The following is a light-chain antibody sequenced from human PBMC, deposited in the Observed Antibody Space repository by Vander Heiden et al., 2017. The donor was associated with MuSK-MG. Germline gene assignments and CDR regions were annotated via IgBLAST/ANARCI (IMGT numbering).Light chain of an antibody. V-gene: IGKV1-39*01. CDR3: QRSDSTPFT. Sequence: DIQLTQSPSSLSASVGDRVTITCRASQSISSYLNWYQQKPGKAPKLLIYAASNLQSGVPSRFSGSGSGTDFTLTISSLQPEDFATYYCQRSDSTPFTFGPGTKVDIK. CDR1: QSISSY. CDR2: AAS. J-gene: IGKJ3*01.